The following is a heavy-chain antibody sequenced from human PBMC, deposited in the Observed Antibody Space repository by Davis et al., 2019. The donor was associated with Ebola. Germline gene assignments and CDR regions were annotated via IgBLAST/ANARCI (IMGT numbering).Heavy chain of an antibody. J-gene: IGHJ4*03. D-gene: IGHD2-15*01. Sequence: ASVKVSCKASGYTFTSYGISWVRQAPGQGLEWMGWISAYNGNTNYAQKLQGRVTMTTDTSTSTAYMELRSLRTDDTAVYYCAGGSWSGGSYYSGDYWGQGTLVTVSS. CDR2: ISAYNGNT. CDR3: AGGSWSGGSYYSGDY. V-gene: IGHV1-18*01. CDR1: GYTFTSYG.